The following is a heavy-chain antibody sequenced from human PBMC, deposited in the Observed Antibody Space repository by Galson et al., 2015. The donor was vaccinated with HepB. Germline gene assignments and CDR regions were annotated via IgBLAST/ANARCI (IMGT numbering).Heavy chain of an antibody. V-gene: IGHV1-58*01. CDR1: GFTFSSSA. Sequence: SVKVSCKASGFTFSSSAVQWVRQARGQRLEWIGWIVVGSGNTNYAQKFQERVTITRDMSTSTAYMELNSLRSEDTAVYYYAANTNIVVVPTAGYDYWGQGTLVTVSS. J-gene: IGHJ4*02. D-gene: IGHD2-2*01. CDR2: IVVGSGNT. CDR3: AANTNIVVVPTAGYDY.